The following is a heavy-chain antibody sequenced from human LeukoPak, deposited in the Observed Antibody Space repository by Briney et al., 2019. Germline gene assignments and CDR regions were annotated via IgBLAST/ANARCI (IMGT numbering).Heavy chain of an antibody. CDR3: ARDLVVGATIYYFDC. Sequence: GGSLRLSRAASGFTFSSYSMNWVRQAPGKGLEWVSSISSSSSYIYYADSVKGRFTISRDNAKNSLYLQMNSLRAEDTAVYYCARDLVVGATIYYFDCWGQGTLVTVSS. CDR1: GFTFSSYS. V-gene: IGHV3-21*01. D-gene: IGHD1-26*01. CDR2: ISSSSSYI. J-gene: IGHJ4*02.